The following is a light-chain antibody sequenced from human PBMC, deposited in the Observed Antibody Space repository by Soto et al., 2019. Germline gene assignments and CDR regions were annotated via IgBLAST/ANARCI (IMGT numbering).Light chain of an antibody. CDR2: EGS. CDR3: WSYARSSTVG. J-gene: IGLJ2*01. Sequence: QSVLTQPASVSGSPGQSITISCTGTSSDVGSDNLVSWYQQHPGKAPKLMIYEGSKRPSGVSNRFSGSKSGNTASLTISGLQAEYEADYYCWSYARSSTVGFGGWTKVTLL. CDR1: SSDVGSDNL. V-gene: IGLV2-23*01.